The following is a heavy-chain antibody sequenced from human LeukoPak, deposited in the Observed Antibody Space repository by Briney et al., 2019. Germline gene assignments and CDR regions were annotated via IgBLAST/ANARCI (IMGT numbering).Heavy chain of an antibody. CDR3: ARGGYYYDSSGYYQSPQLVYYYGMDV. V-gene: IGHV1-18*01. D-gene: IGHD3-22*01. J-gene: IGHJ6*02. Sequence: ASVKVSCKASGYTFTSYGISWVRQAPGQGLEWMGWISAYNGNTNYAQKLQGRVTMTTDTSTSTAYMELRSLRSDDTAVYYCARGGYYYDSSGYYQSPQLVYYYGMDVWGQGTTVTVSS. CDR1: GYTFTSYG. CDR2: ISAYNGNT.